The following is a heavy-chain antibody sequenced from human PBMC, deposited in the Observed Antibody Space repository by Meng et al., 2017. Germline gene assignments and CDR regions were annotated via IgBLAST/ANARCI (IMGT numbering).Heavy chain of an antibody. CDR3: ARYVAVAGVDY. CDR1: GYTLPSYD. J-gene: IGHJ4*02. CDR2: MNPNSGNT. Sequence: QWQLAPCAAEGTKPGAYVQVSCKASGYTLPSYDINWVRQATGQRLEWMGWMNPNSGNTGYAQKFQGRVTMTRNTSISTAYMELSSLRSEDTAVYYCARYVAVAGVDYWGQGTLVTVSS. V-gene: IGHV1-8*01. D-gene: IGHD6-19*01.